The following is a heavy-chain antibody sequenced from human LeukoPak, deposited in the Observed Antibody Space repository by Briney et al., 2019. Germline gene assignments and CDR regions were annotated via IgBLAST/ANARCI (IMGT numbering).Heavy chain of an antibody. CDR3: AKERNYYGSGSYSDY. Sequence: GRSLRLSCAASGFTFSSYGMHWVRQAPGKGLEWVAVISYDGSNKYYADSVKGRFTISRDNSKNTLYLQMNSLRAEDTAVYYCAKERNYYGSGSYSDYWGQGTLVTVSP. V-gene: IGHV3-30*18. D-gene: IGHD3-10*01. J-gene: IGHJ4*02. CDR1: GFTFSSYG. CDR2: ISYDGSNK.